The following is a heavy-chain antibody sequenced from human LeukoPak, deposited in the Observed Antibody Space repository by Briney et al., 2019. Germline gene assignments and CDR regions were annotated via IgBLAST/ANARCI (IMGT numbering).Heavy chain of an antibody. CDR2: ISGSGGST. Sequence: PGGSLRLSCAASGFTFSSYAMSWVRQAPGKGLEWVSAISGSGGSTYYADSVKGRFTISRDNSKNTLYLQMNSLRAEDTAVYYCAKDSGQYFDWLLSYWGQGTLVTVSS. D-gene: IGHD3-9*01. CDR3: AKDSGQYFDWLLSY. J-gene: IGHJ4*02. CDR1: GFTFSSYA. V-gene: IGHV3-23*01.